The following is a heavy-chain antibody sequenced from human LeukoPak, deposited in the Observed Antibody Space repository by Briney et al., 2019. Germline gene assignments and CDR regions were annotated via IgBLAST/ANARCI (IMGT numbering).Heavy chain of an antibody. Sequence: SETLSLTCTVSGGSINSSNYYWGWIRQPPGKGLECIGTMDYTGSAYYNPSLKSRVTISVDTSKNPFSLKLSSVTAADTALYYCASHYYYGAGSYYNRWFDPWGQGTLVTVSS. CDR2: MDYTGSA. CDR1: GGSINSSNYY. V-gene: IGHV4-39*01. J-gene: IGHJ5*02. D-gene: IGHD3-10*01. CDR3: ASHYYYGAGSYYNRWFDP.